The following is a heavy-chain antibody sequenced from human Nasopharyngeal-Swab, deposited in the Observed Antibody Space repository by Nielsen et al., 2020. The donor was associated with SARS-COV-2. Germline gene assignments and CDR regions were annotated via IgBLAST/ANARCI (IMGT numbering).Heavy chain of an antibody. CDR2: IYTRGST. V-gene: IGHV4-61*02. CDR3: ARGNDFWSDNWYFDL. CDR1: GGSISSGSYY. J-gene: IGHJ2*01. D-gene: IGHD3-3*01. Sequence: SETLSLTCTVSGGSISSGSYYWSWIRQPAGKGLEWIGRIYTRGSTNYNPSLKSRVTISVDTSKNQFSLKLSSVTAADTAVYYCARGNDFWSDNWYFDLWGRGTLVTVSS.